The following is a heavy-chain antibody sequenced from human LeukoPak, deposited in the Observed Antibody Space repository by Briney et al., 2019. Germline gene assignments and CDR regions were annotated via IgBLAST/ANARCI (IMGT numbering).Heavy chain of an antibody. CDR3: ARDGYYYDSSGYHHGGDYFDY. J-gene: IGHJ4*02. V-gene: IGHV1-46*01. Sequence: ASVKVSCKASGYTFTSYYMHWVRQAPGQTLEWMGIINPSGGSTSYAQKFQGRVTMTRDTSTSTVYMELSSLRSEDTAVYYCARDGYYYDSSGYHHGGDYFDYWGQGTLVTVSS. CDR1: GYTFTSYY. CDR2: INPSGGST. D-gene: IGHD3-22*01.